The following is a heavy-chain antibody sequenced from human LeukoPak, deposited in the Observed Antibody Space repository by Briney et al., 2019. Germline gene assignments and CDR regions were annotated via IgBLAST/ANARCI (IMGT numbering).Heavy chain of an antibody. CDR2: IYPNSGGT. D-gene: IGHD3-10*01. J-gene: IGHJ4*02. V-gene: IGHV1-2*02. CDR1: GYTFTDYY. Sequence: ASVKVSCKGSGYTFTDYYMHWVRQAPGQGLEWMGWIYPNSGGTNYAQNFQGRVTMTRDTSISTAYMGLSRLRSDDTAVYFCARGRSDYYLDSWGQGTLVTVSS. CDR3: ARGRSDYYLDS.